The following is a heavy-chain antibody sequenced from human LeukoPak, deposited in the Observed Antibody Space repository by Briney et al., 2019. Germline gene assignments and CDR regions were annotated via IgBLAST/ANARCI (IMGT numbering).Heavy chain of an antibody. V-gene: IGHV1-69*13. CDR2: IIPIFGTA. CDR3: ARDDATIFGVVPFDY. Sequence: ASVKVSCKASGYSFTSYGIAWVRQAPGQGLEWMGGIIPIFGTANYAQKFQGRVTITADGSTSTAYMELSSLRSEDTAVYYCARDDATIFGVVPFDYWGQGTLVTVSS. CDR1: GYSFTSYG. J-gene: IGHJ4*02. D-gene: IGHD3-3*01.